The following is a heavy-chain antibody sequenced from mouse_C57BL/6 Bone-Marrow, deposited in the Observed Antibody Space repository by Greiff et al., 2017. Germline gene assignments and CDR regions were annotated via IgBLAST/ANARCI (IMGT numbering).Heavy chain of an antibody. V-gene: IGHV1-64*01. J-gene: IGHJ2*01. CDR2: IHPNRGST. Sequence: VQLQQPGAELVQPGASVQLSCKASGYTFTSYWMHWVKQRPGQGLEWIGLIHPNRGSTNYNEKFKSKATLTVDKASSTAYMQLSSLTSEDSAVYYCARSYDGYYVGYFDYWGQGTTLTVSS. D-gene: IGHD2-3*01. CDR1: GYTFTSYW. CDR3: ARSYDGYYVGYFDY.